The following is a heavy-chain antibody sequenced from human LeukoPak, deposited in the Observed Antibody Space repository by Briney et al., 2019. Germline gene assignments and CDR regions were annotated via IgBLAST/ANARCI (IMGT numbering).Heavy chain of an antibody. CDR3: ARETITIFGVVKPSHLDY. D-gene: IGHD3-3*01. J-gene: IGHJ4*02. CDR1: GGTFSSYA. CDR2: IIPIFGTA. Sequence: GASVKVSCKASGGTFSSYAISWVRQAPGQGLEWMGGIIPIFGTAIYAQKFQGRVTITADESTSTAYMELSSLRSEDTAVYYCARETITIFGVVKPSHLDYWGQGTLVTVSS. V-gene: IGHV1-69*13.